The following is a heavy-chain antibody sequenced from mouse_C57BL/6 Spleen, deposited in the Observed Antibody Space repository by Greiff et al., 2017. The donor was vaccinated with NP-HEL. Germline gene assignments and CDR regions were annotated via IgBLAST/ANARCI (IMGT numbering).Heavy chain of an antibody. CDR1: GFTFTDYY. J-gene: IGHJ2*01. CDR3: ARLLGDFDY. Sequence: VQLKESGGGLVQPGGSLSLSCAASGFTFTDYYMSWVRQPPGKALEWLGFIRNKANGYTTEYSASVKGRFTISRDNSQSILYLQMNALRAEDSATYYCARLLGDFDYWGQGTTLTVSS. D-gene: IGHD4-1*01. V-gene: IGHV7-3*01. CDR2: IRNKANGYTT.